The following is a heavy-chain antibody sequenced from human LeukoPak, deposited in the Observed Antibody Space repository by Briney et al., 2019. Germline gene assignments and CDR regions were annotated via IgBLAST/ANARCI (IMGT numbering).Heavy chain of an antibody. Sequence: GGSLRLSCAASGFTFSSYGMHWVRKAPGKGLEWVAFIRYDGNNKFHADSVRDRFTVSRDNSKNTLCLQMNSLRSEDTAVYYCAKDAGGSYSQTIDYWGQGTLVAVSS. V-gene: IGHV3-30*02. D-gene: IGHD1-26*01. CDR1: GFTFSSYG. CDR2: IRYDGNNK. J-gene: IGHJ4*02. CDR3: AKDAGGSYSQTIDY.